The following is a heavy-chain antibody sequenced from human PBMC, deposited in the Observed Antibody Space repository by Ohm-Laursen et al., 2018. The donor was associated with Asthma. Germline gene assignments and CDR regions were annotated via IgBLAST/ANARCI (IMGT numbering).Heavy chain of an antibody. CDR2: ISWNNGSI. J-gene: IGHJ6*02. CDR3: AKDIGEEWFREMANYYYYYGMGV. V-gene: IGHV3-9*01. CDR1: GFTFDDYA. Sequence: SLRLSCAPSGFTFDDYAMHWVRQAPGKGLEWVSGISWNNGSIGYADSVKGRFTISRDNAKNSLYLQMNSLRAEDTALYYCAKDIGEEWFREMANYYYYYGMGVWGQGTTVTVSS. D-gene: IGHD3-10*01.